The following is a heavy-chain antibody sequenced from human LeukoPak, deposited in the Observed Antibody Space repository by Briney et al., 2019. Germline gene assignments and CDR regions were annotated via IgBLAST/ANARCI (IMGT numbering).Heavy chain of an antibody. CDR3: AKDQAVAGQALDY. CDR2: IRYDGNNK. J-gene: IGHJ4*02. CDR1: KFTFSNYD. Sequence: GGSLRLSCAASKFTFSNYDMHWVRQAPGKGLEWVAFIRYDGNNKYYSDSVKGRFTISRDNSKNTLYLQMNSLRAEDTAVYYCAKDQAVAGQALDYWGQGTLVTVSS. V-gene: IGHV3-30*02. D-gene: IGHD6-19*01.